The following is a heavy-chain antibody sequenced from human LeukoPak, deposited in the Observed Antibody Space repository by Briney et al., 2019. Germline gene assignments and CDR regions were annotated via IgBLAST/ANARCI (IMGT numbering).Heavy chain of an antibody. J-gene: IGHJ4*02. CDR3: ARGLRGGDYQLLPFGH. Sequence: PSETLSLTCTVSGSSISSYYWNWIRQSPGKGQEWLGYIYYTGATNYNPSLKSQVTISLDTSKKQFALKLSSVTAADTAVYYCARGLRGGDYQLLPFGHWGQGTLVTVSS. V-gene: IGHV4-59*01. CDR2: IYYTGAT. CDR1: GSSISSYY. D-gene: IGHD2-15*01.